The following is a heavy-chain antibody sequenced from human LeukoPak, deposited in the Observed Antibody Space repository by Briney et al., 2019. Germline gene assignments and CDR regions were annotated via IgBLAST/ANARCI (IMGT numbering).Heavy chain of an antibody. V-gene: IGHV4-59*12. Sequence: YPSETLSLTCTVSGGSISSYYWSWIRQPPGKGLEWIGYIYYSGSTNYNPSLKSRVTMSVDTSKNQFSLKLSSVTAADTAVYYCASSVAAARWFDPWGQGTLVTVSS. CDR1: GGSISSYY. D-gene: IGHD6-13*01. CDR3: ASSVAAARWFDP. J-gene: IGHJ5*02. CDR2: IYYSGST.